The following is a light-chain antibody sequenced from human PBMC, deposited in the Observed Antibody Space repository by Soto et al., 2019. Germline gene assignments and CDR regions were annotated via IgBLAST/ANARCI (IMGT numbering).Light chain of an antibody. J-gene: IGKJ1*01. CDR1: QSVSNNY. Sequence: EIGLTQSPGTVSVSQGERATLSCRDTQSVSNNYLAWYQQKPGQAPRLLIYGASSRATGVPDRFSGSGSGTDFTLTISRLEPEDFAVYYCQQYGSTPRTFGQGTKVDIK. CDR3: QQYGSTPRT. V-gene: IGKV3-20*01. CDR2: GAS.